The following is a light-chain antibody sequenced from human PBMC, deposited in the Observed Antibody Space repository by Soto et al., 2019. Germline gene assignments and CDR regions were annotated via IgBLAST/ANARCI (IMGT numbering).Light chain of an antibody. CDR1: QSVSSN. CDR2: GAS. CDR3: QQRGGSPPTWT. Sequence: EIVLTHSQGTLSLSPWERATLSSSASQSVSSNLAWYQQKPGQAPRVLIYGASSRATGIPDRFSGSGSGTDFTLTIRRLEPEDFAVYYCQQRGGSPPTWTFGQGTKVDIK. V-gene: IGKV3-20*01. J-gene: IGKJ1*01.